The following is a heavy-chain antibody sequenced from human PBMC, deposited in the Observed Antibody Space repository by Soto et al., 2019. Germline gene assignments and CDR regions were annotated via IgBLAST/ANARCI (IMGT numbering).Heavy chain of an antibody. V-gene: IGHV4-31*03. CDR1: GGSISSGGYY. J-gene: IGHJ5*02. CDR2: IYYSGST. Sequence: TSETLSLTCTVSGGSISSGGYYWSWIRQHPGKGLEWIGYIYYSGSTYYNPSLKSRVTISVDTSKNQFSLKLSSVTAADTAVYYCARWPGSIAARTRKNNWFDPWGQGTLVTVSS. CDR3: ARWPGSIAARTRKNNWFDP. D-gene: IGHD6-6*01.